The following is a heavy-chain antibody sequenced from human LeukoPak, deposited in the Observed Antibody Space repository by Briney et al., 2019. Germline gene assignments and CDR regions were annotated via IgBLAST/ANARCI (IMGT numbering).Heavy chain of an antibody. Sequence: GGSLRLSCAASGFTFSSYDIHWVRQAPGKGLEWVAFTRHDGSNKHYADSVRGRFTISRDNSKNTLYLQMNSLRADDTAVYYCARGDPDISFGVVGDVFDIWGQGTMVTVSS. V-gene: IGHV3-30*02. D-gene: IGHD3-3*01. CDR3: ARGDPDISFGVVGDVFDI. CDR2: TRHDGSNK. J-gene: IGHJ3*02. CDR1: GFTFSSYD.